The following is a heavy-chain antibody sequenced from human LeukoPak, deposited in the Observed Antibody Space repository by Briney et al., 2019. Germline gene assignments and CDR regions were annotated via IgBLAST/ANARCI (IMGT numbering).Heavy chain of an antibody. J-gene: IGHJ5*02. CDR1: GYTFTSYG. Sequence: ASVKVSCKASGYTFTSYGISWVRQAPGQGLEWMGWINPNSGGTNYAQKFQGRVTMTRDTSISTAYMELSRLRSDDTAVYYCARDIVVVPTNWFDPWGQGTLVTVSS. CDR3: ARDIVVVPTNWFDP. V-gene: IGHV1-2*02. D-gene: IGHD2-2*01. CDR2: INPNSGGT.